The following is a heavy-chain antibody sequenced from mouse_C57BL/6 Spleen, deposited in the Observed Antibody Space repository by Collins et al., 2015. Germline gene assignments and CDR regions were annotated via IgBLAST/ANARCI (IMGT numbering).Heavy chain of an antibody. CDR2: GSYT. Sequence: GSYTYYPDSVKGRFTISRDNAKNTLYLQMSSLKSEDTAMYYCARHSKGDAMDYWGQGTSVTVSS. J-gene: IGHJ4*01. CDR3: ARHSKGDAMDY. V-gene: IGHV5-6*01. D-gene: IGHD2-5*01.